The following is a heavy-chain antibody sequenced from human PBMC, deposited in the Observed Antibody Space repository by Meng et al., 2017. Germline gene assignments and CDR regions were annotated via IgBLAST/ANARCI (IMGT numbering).Heavy chain of an antibody. J-gene: IGHJ5*02. CDR3: AREGANLHSSSWYLGWFDP. CDR1: GFTFSSYG. CDR2: IWYDGSNK. Sequence: GGSLRPSCAASGFTFSSYGMHWVRQAPGKGLVWVAVIWYDGSNKYYADSVKGRFTISRDNSKNTLYLQMNSLRAENTAVYYCAREGANLHSSSWYLGWFDPWGQGTLVTVSS. V-gene: IGHV3-33*01. D-gene: IGHD6-13*01.